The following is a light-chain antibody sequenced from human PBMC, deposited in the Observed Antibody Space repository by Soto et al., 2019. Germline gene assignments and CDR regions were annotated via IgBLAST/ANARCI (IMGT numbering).Light chain of an antibody. V-gene: IGKV3-11*01. CDR2: DAS. J-gene: IGKJ1*01. CDR3: QQRSNWPWT. CDR1: QSVGSNY. Sequence: EIVLTQSPATLSVSPGEIATLSCSASQSVGSNYLAWYQQKPGQAPRLLIYDASNRATGIPARFSGSGSGTDFTLTISSLEPEDFAVYYCQQRSNWPWTFGQGTKVDIK.